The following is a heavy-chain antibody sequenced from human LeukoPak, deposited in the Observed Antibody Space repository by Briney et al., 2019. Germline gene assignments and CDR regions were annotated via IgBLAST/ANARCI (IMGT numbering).Heavy chain of an antibody. CDR1: GYTFTGYY. V-gene: IGHV1-2*06. CDR2: INPNSGGT. D-gene: IGHD3-22*01. CDR3: AASSYYYDSSGYYVDY. J-gene: IGHJ4*02. Sequence: ASVKVSCKASGYTFTGYYMHWVRQAPGQGLEWMGRINPNSGGTNYAQKFQGRVTMTRDTSISTAYMELSRLRSDDTAVYYCAASSYYYDSSGYYVDYWGQGILVTISS.